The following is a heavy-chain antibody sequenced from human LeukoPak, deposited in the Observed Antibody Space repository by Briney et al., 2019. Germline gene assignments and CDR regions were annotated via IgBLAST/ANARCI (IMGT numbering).Heavy chain of an antibody. Sequence: GGSLRLSCTDSGFTFSSYAMHWVRQAPGKGLEWVAVISYDGSNKYYADSVKGRFTISRDNSKNTLYLQMNSLRAEDTALYYCARDDADFWSGSDLYMDVWGIGTTVTVSS. CDR1: GFTFSSYA. CDR3: ARDDADFWSGSDLYMDV. CDR2: ISYDGSNK. D-gene: IGHD3-3*01. V-gene: IGHV3-30*04. J-gene: IGHJ6*03.